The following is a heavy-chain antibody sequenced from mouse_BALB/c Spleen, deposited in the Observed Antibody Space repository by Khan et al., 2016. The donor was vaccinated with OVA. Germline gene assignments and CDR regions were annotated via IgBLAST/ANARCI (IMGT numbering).Heavy chain of an antibody. D-gene: IGHD2-1*01. CDR1: GFSLTSYG. V-gene: IGHV2-9*02. Sequence: VQLQESGPGLVAPSQSLSITCTVSGFSLTSYGVHWVRQPPGKGLEWLGVIWTGGSTNYNSALMSRLSISKDNSKSQVFSKMNSLQTDDTAMYYCARYYGNYGWYFDVWGAGTTVTVSS. CDR2: IWTGGST. CDR3: ARYYGNYGWYFDV. J-gene: IGHJ1*01.